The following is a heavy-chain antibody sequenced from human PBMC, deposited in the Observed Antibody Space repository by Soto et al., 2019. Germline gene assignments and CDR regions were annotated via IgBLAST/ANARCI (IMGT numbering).Heavy chain of an antibody. Sequence: QVQLVQSGAEMKKPGASVKLSCKTSGINYNTYAIHWVRQAPGQGLEWMGWINAGNGDTRYSQNFQGRGTLTRDTSASTVYMDLASLKSEDTGVYYCARAISGYVTWGQGTLVTVSS. CDR1: GINYNTYA. CDR3: ARAISGYVT. V-gene: IGHV1-3*01. D-gene: IGHD5-12*01. J-gene: IGHJ4*02. CDR2: INAGNGDT.